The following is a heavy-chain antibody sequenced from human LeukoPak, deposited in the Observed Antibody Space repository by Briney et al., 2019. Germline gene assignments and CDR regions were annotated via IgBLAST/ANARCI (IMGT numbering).Heavy chain of an antibody. Sequence: GGSLRLSCAASGFTFSSYAMSWVRQAPGKGLEWVSAISGSGSSTYYADSVKGRFTISTDNTKNTLYLQMNSLRAEDTAVYYCAKDDYDILTGYYSIDYWGQGTLVTVSS. CDR2: ISGSGSST. D-gene: IGHD3-9*01. CDR1: GFTFSSYA. J-gene: IGHJ4*02. CDR3: AKDDYDILTGYYSIDY. V-gene: IGHV3-23*01.